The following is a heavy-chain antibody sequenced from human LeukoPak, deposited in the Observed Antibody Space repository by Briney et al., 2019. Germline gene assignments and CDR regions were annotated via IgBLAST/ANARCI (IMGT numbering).Heavy chain of an antibody. CDR2: INHSGST. CDR3: AREGKPEYSSSSYAFDI. J-gene: IGHJ3*02. V-gene: IGHV4-34*01. CDR1: GGSFSGYY. Sequence: PSETLSLTCAVYGGSFSGYYWSWIRQPPGKGLEWIGEINHSGSTNYNPSLKSRVAISVDTSKNQFSLRLSSVTAADTAVYYCAREGKPEYSSSSYAFDIWGQGTMVTVSS. D-gene: IGHD6-6*01.